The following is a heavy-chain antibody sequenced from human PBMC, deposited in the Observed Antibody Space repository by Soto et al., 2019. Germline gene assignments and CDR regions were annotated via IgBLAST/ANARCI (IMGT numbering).Heavy chain of an antibody. CDR2: FYYSGST. J-gene: IGHJ6*03. CDR1: GGSISSGDYY. Sequence: SETLSLTCTVSGGSISSGDYYWSWIRQPPGKGLEWIGSFYYSGSTYYSPSLKSRLTISGDTSKNQFSLRLSSVTAADTAVYYCARISVAPRYTDVWGKGTTVTVSS. CDR3: ARISVAPRYTDV. D-gene: IGHD5-12*01. V-gene: IGHV4-39*01.